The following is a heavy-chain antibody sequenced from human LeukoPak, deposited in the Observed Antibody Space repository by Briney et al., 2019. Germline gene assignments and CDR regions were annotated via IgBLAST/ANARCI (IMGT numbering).Heavy chain of an antibody. CDR2: IRYDGSIK. J-gene: IGHJ4*02. D-gene: IGHD6-13*01. CDR1: GLTLTSYC. V-gene: IGHV3-30*02. CDR3: ASSSWFYYFDY. Sequence: GGSLTLSCAVAGLTLTSYCIHWVSQAPSNVRGWLAFIRYDGSIKYYADSVKGRFTISRDNSKNTLYLQMNSLRAEDTAVYYCASSSWFYYFDYWGQGTLVTVSS.